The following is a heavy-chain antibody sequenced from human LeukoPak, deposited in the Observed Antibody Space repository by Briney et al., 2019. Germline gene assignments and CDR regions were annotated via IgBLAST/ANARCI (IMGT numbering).Heavy chain of an antibody. CDR3: AKDYSKTSYYGSGTYYRPNWFDP. V-gene: IGHV3-30*02. Sequence: GGSLRLSCAASGFTFSSCGMHWVRQAPGKGLEWVAFMRYDGSNKYYADSVKGRFTISRDNSKNTLYLQMNSLRAEDTAVYYCAKDYSKTSYYGSGTYYRPNWFDPWGQGTLVTVSS. D-gene: IGHD3-10*01. CDR1: GFTFSSCG. CDR2: MRYDGSNK. J-gene: IGHJ5*02.